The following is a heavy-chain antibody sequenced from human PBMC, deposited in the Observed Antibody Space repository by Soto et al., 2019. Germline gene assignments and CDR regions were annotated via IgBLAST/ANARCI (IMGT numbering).Heavy chain of an antibody. D-gene: IGHD2-2*01. J-gene: IGHJ4*02. CDR1: GGSFSGYY. CDR3: AGGDIVVVPAADNNWNYVPFDY. V-gene: IGHV4-34*01. Sequence: SETLSLTCAVYGGSFSGYYWSWIRQPPGKGLEWIGEINHSGSTNYNPSLKSRVTISVDTSKNQFSLKLSSVTAADTAVYYCAGGDIVVVPAADNNWNYVPFDYWGRGTLVTVSS. CDR2: INHSGST.